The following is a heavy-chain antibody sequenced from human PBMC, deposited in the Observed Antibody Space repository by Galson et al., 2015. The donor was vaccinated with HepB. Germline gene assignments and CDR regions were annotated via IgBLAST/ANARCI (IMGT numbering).Heavy chain of an antibody. J-gene: IGHJ6*02. V-gene: IGHV3-53*01. CDR1: GFTVSSNH. CDR2: IYSGGST. CDR3: ARDLGDYYYYGMDV. Sequence: SLRLSCAASGFTVSSNHMSWVRQAPGKGLEWVSVIYSGGSTYYADSVKGRFTISRDNSKNTLYLQMNSLRAEDTAVYYCARDLGDYYYYGMDVWGQGTTVTVSS.